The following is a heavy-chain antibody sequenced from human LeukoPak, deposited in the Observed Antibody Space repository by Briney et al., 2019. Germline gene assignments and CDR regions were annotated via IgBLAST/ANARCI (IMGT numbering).Heavy chain of an antibody. Sequence: GGSLRLSCTASGFTFNSDAMNWVRQAPGKGLVWVATISGSGGSTYYTDSVKVRFTISRDNFKNMVFLQMNSLKAEDTAIYYCAKDFYDFWSGFDYWGQGTLVTVSS. CDR1: GFTFNSDA. D-gene: IGHD3-3*01. CDR2: ISGSGGST. J-gene: IGHJ4*02. CDR3: AKDFYDFWSGFDY. V-gene: IGHV3-23*01.